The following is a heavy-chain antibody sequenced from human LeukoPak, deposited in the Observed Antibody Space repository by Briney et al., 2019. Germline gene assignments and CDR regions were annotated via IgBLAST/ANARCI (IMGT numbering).Heavy chain of an antibody. CDR1: GFSLSTYS. V-gene: IGHV3-21*06. CDR2: ISSSSDSI. J-gene: IGHJ4*02. D-gene: IGHD5-24*01. CDR3: ARETPRRGETRDGYR. Sequence: GGSLRLSCAASGFSLSTYSMNWVRQAPGKGLEWVSSISSSSDSIHYADSVKGRFTISRDNAGNSVSLQMNGLRVEDTALYYCARETPRRGETRDGYRWGQGTLVTVSS.